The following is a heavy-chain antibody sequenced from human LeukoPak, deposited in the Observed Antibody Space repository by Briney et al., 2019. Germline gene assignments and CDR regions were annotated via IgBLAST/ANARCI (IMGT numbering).Heavy chain of an antibody. CDR1: GGSFSGYY. J-gene: IGHJ4*02. Sequence: PSETLSLTCAVYGGSFSGYYWSWIRQPPGKGLEWIGEINHSGSTNYNPSLKSRVTISVDTSKNQFSLKLSSVTAADTAVYYCARGFLTRQLLLDYWGQGTLVTVSS. V-gene: IGHV4-34*01. CDR3: ARGFLTRQLLLDY. CDR2: INHSGST. D-gene: IGHD2-15*01.